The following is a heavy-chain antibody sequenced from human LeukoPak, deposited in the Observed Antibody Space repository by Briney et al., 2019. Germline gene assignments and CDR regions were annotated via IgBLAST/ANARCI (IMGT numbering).Heavy chain of an antibody. CDR2: ISSSRTYI. Sequence: PGGSLRLFCAASTFTFNSYNMNWVRQAPGKGLEWVSSISSSRTYIYYRDSVKGRFTISRENAENSLYPQMHSLRAEDTAVYYCARDTGSLLWYGDYETPGGGYYYGMDVWGQGTTVTVSS. CDR1: TFTFNSYN. CDR3: ARDTGSLLWYGDYETPGGGYYYGMDV. V-gene: IGHV3-21*01. J-gene: IGHJ6*02. D-gene: IGHD4-17*01.